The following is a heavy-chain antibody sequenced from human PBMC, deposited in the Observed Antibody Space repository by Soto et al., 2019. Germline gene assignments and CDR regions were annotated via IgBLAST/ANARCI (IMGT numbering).Heavy chain of an antibody. D-gene: IGHD2-2*01. Sequence: ASVKVFCKASGYTFTSYAISSVRPAPGQGLEWMGWISGHNGNTNYAQRLQGRVTITRGTSASTAYMELSSPISEDTAVYYCARDRHQHNWFDPWGQGSLVTGSA. CDR3: ARDRHQHNWFDP. CDR1: GYTFTSYA. CDR2: ISGHNGNT. J-gene: IGHJ5*01. V-gene: IGHV1-18*01.